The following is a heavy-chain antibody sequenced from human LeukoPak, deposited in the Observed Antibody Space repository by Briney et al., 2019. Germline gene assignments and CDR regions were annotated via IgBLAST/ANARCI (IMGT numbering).Heavy chain of an antibody. CDR3: ARVAVGATSSPLYYYYYYMDV. V-gene: IGHV4-39*07. Sequence: GSXXXSSYYWGWIRQPPGKGLEWIGSIYYSGSTYYNPSLKSRVTISVDTSKNQFSLKLSSVTAADTAVYYCARVAVGATSSPLYYYYYYMDVWGKGTTVTVSS. CDR1: GSXXXSSYY. D-gene: IGHD1-26*01. CDR2: IYYSGST. J-gene: IGHJ6*03.